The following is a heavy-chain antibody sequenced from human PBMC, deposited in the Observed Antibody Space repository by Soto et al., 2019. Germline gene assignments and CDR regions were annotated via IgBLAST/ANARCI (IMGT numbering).Heavy chain of an antibody. V-gene: IGHV3-15*07. CDR3: TTVRSIAAENYYFDY. D-gene: IGHD6-6*01. Sequence: GGSLRLSCAASGFTFGNAWMNWVRQAPGKGLEWVGRIKSKTDGGTTDYAAPVKGRFTISRDDSKNTLYLQMNSLKTEDTAVYYCTTVRSIAAENYYFDYWGQGTLVTVSS. J-gene: IGHJ4*02. CDR2: IKSKTDGGTT. CDR1: GFTFGNAW.